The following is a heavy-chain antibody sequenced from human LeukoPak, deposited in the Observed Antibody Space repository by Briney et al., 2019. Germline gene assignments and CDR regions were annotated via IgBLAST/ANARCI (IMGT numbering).Heavy chain of an antibody. J-gene: IGHJ5*02. CDR2: IYYSGST. CDR1: GGSISSSSYY. D-gene: IGHD3-10*01. CDR3: ARPKLITMVRGVKTRGYWFDP. Sequence: PSETLSLTCTVSGGSISSSSYYWGWIRQPPGKGLEWIGSIYYSGSTYYNPSLKSRVTLSVDTSKNQFSLKLSSVTAADTAVYYCARPKLITMVRGVKTRGYWFDPWGQGTLVTVSS. V-gene: IGHV4-39*07.